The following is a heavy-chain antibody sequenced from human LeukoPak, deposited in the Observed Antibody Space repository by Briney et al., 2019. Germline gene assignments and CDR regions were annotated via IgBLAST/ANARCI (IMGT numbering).Heavy chain of an antibody. CDR2: IYYSGST. D-gene: IGHD6-6*01. Sequence: PSETLSLTCTVSGGSISSYYWSWIRQPPGKGLEWIAYIYYSGSTNYNPSLKSRVTISVDTSKNQFSLKLSSVTAADTAVYYCAREGGSSKVDYWGQGTLVTASS. CDR1: GGSISSYY. CDR3: AREGGSSKVDY. J-gene: IGHJ4*02. V-gene: IGHV4-59*01.